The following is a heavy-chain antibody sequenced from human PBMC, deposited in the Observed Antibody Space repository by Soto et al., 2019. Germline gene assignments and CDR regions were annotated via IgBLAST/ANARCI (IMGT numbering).Heavy chain of an antibody. J-gene: IGHJ4*02. Sequence: SETLSLTCTVSGGSISSSSYYWGWIRQPPGKGLEWIGSIYYSGSTYYNPSLKSRVTISVDTSKNQFSLKLSSVTAADTAVYYCARLTYYYGSGSIDYWGQGTLVTVSS. V-gene: IGHV4-39*01. CDR1: GGSISSSSYY. CDR2: IYYSGST. CDR3: ARLTYYYGSGSIDY. D-gene: IGHD3-10*01.